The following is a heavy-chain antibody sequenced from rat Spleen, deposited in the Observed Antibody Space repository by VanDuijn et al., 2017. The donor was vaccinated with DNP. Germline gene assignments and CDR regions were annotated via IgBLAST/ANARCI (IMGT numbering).Heavy chain of an antibody. V-gene: IGHV5-22*01. J-gene: IGHJ2*01. Sequence: EVLLVESGGDLVQPGRSLKLSCAASGFSFSDYYMAWVRRAPTKGLEWVAYIRYEGSSTYYGDSVKGRFTISRDNAKSTLYLQMNSLRSEDTATYYCARRAYYGLSYYFDYWGQGVMVTVSS. CDR1: GFSFSDYY. CDR2: IRYEGSST. CDR3: ARRAYYGLSYYFDY. D-gene: IGHD1-6*01.